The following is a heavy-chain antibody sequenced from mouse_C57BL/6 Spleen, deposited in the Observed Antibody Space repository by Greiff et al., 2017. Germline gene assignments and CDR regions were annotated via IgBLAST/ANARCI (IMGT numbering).Heavy chain of an antibody. J-gene: IGHJ4*01. D-gene: IGHD2-5*01. CDR1: GYTFTEYT. CDR2: FYPGGGSI. CDR3: AGDEEGYSNYEDAMDY. V-gene: IGHV1-62-2*01. Sequence: QVQLQQSGAELVKPGASVKLSCKASGYTFTEYTIHWVKQRSGQGLEWIGWFYPGGGSIQYNEKFKDKATLTADKSSSTVYMELSRLTSEDSAVYFCAGDEEGYSNYEDAMDYWGQGTSVTVSS.